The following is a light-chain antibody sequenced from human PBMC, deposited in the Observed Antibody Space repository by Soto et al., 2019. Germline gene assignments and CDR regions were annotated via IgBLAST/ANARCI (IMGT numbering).Light chain of an antibody. CDR1: SSDVGGYNY. CDR3: NSYTTSSTYV. J-gene: IGLJ1*01. CDR2: GVT. Sequence: QSVLTQPASVSGSPGQSITISCTGTSSDVGGYNYVSWYQQHPGKVPKLLIYGVTNRPSGVSNRFSGSKSGNTASLTISGIQAEDEADYYRNSYTTSSTYVFGTGTKVTVL. V-gene: IGLV2-14*01.